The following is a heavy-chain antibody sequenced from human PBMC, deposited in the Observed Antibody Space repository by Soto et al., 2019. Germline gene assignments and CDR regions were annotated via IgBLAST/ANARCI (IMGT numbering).Heavy chain of an antibody. CDR2: IIPIFGTA. D-gene: IGHD1-26*01. J-gene: IGHJ3*02. V-gene: IGHV1-69*01. Sequence: QVQLVQSGAEVKKPGASVKVSCKASGYTFTGYYMHWVRQAPGQGLEWMGWIIPIFGTANYAQKFQGRVTITADESTSTAYMELSSLRSEDTAVYYCARDLLGVGGAFDIWGQGTMVTVSS. CDR3: ARDLLGVGGAFDI. CDR1: GYTFTGYY.